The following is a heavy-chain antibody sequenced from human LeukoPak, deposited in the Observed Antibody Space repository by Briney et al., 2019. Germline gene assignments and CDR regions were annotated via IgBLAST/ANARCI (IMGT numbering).Heavy chain of an antibody. CDR1: GFTFSSYS. J-gene: IGHJ4*02. D-gene: IGHD3-22*01. CDR2: ISSSSSYI. Sequence: GGSLRLSCAASGFTFSSYSMNWVRQAPGEGLEWVSSISSSSSYIYYADSVKGRFTISRDNAKNSLYLQMNSLRAEDTAVYYCARVYTYYYDSSGYYDYWGQGTLVTVSS. V-gene: IGHV3-21*01. CDR3: ARVYTYYYDSSGYYDY.